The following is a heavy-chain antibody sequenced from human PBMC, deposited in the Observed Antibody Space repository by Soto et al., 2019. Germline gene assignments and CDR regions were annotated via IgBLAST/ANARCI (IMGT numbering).Heavy chain of an antibody. CDR1: GASISNDDYF. J-gene: IGHJ6*02. CDR3: VKVGQESRNYFYYGMDV. V-gene: IGHV4-61*08. Sequence: SETLSLTCTVSGASISNDDYFWSWIRQPPGKGLEWIGYIYHSASTNYNPSLESRVTISIDTAKKQFSLKMSSVTAADTAVYYCVKVGQESRNYFYYGMDVWGQGITVTVSS. CDR2: IYHSAST.